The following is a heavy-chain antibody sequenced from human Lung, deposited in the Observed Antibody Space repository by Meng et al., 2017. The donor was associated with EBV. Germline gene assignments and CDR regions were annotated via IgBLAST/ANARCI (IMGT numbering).Heavy chain of an antibody. V-gene: IGHV7-4-1*02. CDR3: ARGWDTYYYDSSGYFDY. Sequence: QVQVGHVACELRNAGASVKFSCKASGYTCTSYAMNWVRQAPGQGLEWMGWIKTNTGNPTYAQGFTGRFVFSLDTSVSTAYLQISSLKAEDTAVYYCARGWDTYYYDSSGYFDYWGQGTLVTVSS. J-gene: IGHJ4*02. CDR2: IKTNTGNP. D-gene: IGHD3-22*01. CDR1: GYTCTSYA.